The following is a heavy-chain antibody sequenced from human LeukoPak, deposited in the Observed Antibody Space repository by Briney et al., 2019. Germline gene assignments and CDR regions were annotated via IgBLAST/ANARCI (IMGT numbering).Heavy chain of an antibody. D-gene: IGHD1-26*01. J-gene: IGHJ3*02. V-gene: IGHV3-53*01. CDR3: ARELREHGVFDI. CDR1: GFTVSRNY. Sequence: GGSLRLSWAASGFTVSRNYMSWVRQAPGKGLEWVSEIYSGGSTYYAASVKGRFSISRDNSKNTVYLQMNSLRVEDTAVYYCARELREHGVFDIWGQGIMVTVSS. CDR2: IYSGGST.